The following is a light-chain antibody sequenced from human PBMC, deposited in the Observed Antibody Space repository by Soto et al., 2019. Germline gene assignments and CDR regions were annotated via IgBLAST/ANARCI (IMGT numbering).Light chain of an antibody. CDR3: QHYNSYSEA. CDR1: QSISSY. CDR2: AAS. Sequence: DIQMTQSPSSLSASVGDRVTITCRASQSISSYLNWYQQKPGKAPKLLIYAASSLQSGVPSRFSGSGSGKDLSLTISSLQPEDFATYYCQHYNSYSEAFGQWTKVDI. V-gene: IGKV1-39*01. J-gene: IGKJ1*01.